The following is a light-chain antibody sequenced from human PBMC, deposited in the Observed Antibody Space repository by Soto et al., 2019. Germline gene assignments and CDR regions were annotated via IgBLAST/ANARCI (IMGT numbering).Light chain of an antibody. V-gene: IGKV1-9*01. J-gene: IGKJ4*01. Sequence: DIPLPQSPSFVSASVGDSVTITCRASQGISSYLAWYQQKPGKAPKLLIYAASTLQSGVPSIFSGSGSGTEFTLTISSLQPEDFATYYCQQLNSYPLTFGGGTKVEIK. CDR3: QQLNSYPLT. CDR2: AAS. CDR1: QGISSY.